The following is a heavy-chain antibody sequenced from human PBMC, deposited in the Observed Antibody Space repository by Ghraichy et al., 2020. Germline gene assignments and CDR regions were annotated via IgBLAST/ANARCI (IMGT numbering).Heavy chain of an antibody. CDR2: INHSGST. Sequence: SETLSLTCAVYGGSFSGYYWSWIRQPPGKGLEWIGEINHSGSTNYNPSLKSRVTISVDTSKNQFSLKLSSVTAADTAAYYCARGGSGSYAPPRSVGPWGQGTLVTVSS. V-gene: IGHV4-34*01. J-gene: IGHJ5*02. CDR3: ARGGSGSYAPPRSVGP. D-gene: IGHD1-26*01. CDR1: GGSFSGYY.